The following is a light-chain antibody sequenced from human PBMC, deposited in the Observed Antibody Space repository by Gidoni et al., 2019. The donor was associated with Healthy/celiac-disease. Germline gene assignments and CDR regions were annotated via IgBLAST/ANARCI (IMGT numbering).Light chain of an antibody. Sequence: EIVLTPSPGTLSLSPGERATLSCRASQSVSSSYLAWYQQKPGQAPRLLIHGASSRATGIPDRFSGSGSGTDFTLTISRLEPEDFAVYYCQQYGSSPRSITFGQGTRLEIK. CDR1: QSVSSSY. J-gene: IGKJ5*01. CDR3: QQYGSSPRSIT. CDR2: GAS. V-gene: IGKV3-20*01.